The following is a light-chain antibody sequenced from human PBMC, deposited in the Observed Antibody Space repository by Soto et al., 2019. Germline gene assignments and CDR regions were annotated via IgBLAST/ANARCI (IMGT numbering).Light chain of an antibody. CDR2: AAS. J-gene: IGKJ2*01. Sequence: DIQMTQSPSSLSASVGDRVTITCRAGQSISTYLHWYQQKPGKAPKLLIYAASNLQSGVPSRFSGGGSGTHFTLTINSLQPEDSGSYFCQQSHSTPPEYTFGRGTKLEI. CDR1: QSISTY. CDR3: QQSHSTPPEYT. V-gene: IGKV1-39*01.